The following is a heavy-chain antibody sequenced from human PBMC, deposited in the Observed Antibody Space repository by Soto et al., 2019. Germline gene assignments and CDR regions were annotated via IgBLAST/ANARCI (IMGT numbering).Heavy chain of an antibody. CDR2: IKQDGSEK. Sequence: GGSLRLSCAASGFTFSSYWMSWVRQAPGKGLEWVANIKQDGSEKYYVDSVKGRFTISRDNAKNSLYLQMNSLRAEDTAVYYCAREASGYYYYYNWFDPWGQGTLVTVSS. CDR3: AREASGYYYYYNWFDP. D-gene: IGHD3-22*01. CDR1: GFTFSSYW. V-gene: IGHV3-7*01. J-gene: IGHJ5*02.